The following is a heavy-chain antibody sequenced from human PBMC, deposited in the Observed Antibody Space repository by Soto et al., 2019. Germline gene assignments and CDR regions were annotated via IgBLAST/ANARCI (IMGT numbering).Heavy chain of an antibody. D-gene: IGHD4-4*01. CDR1: GFIFSVSS. J-gene: IGHJ4*02. V-gene: IGHV3-73*02. Sequence: EVQLVESGGGLVQPGGSLKLSCAASGFIFSVSSMHWVRQAPGKGLEWVGRIKSKTENYATAYGTSVKGRFTISRDDSENTAYLQMNSLNTDDTAVYYCTSYPTTVNPSGGHWGQGTLVTVSS. CDR2: IKSKTENYAT. CDR3: TSYPTTVNPSGGH.